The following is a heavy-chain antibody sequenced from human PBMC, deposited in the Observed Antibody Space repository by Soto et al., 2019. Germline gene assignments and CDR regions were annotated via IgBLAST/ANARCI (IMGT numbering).Heavy chain of an antibody. D-gene: IGHD2-2*01. V-gene: IGHV3-74*01. CDR3: KTDVVVVPSSNGPRDY. CDR1: GFTFSTYW. Sequence: GGSLRLSCAASGFTFSTYWMHWVRQLPGKGLVWVSRINSDGSRRTYADSVRGRFTVSRDNAKNTLYLQMNSLRDEDTAVYYCKTDVVVVPSSNGPRDYWGQGTLVTVSS. CDR2: INSDGSRR. J-gene: IGHJ4*02.